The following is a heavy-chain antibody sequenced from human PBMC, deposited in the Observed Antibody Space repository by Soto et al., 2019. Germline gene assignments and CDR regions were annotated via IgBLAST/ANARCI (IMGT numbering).Heavy chain of an antibody. D-gene: IGHD3-22*01. CDR2: MNPNSGNT. CDR3: ARGPTYYYDSSGYSPLSDY. CDR1: GYTFTSYD. Sequence: RASVKVSFKASGYTFTSYDINWVRQATGQGLEWMGWMNPNSGNTGYAQKFQGRVTMTRNTSISTAYMELSSLRSEDTAVYYCARGPTYYYDSSGYSPLSDYWGQGTLVTVSS. V-gene: IGHV1-8*01. J-gene: IGHJ4*02.